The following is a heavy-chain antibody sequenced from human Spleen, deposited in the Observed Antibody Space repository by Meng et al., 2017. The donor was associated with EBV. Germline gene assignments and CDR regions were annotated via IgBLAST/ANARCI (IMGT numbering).Heavy chain of an antibody. J-gene: IGHJ4*02. CDR3: ARTNALDS. Sequence: QVHLVQSGSELKKPGASVKVSCESSGYNFPKYGIIWVRQAPGQGLEWMGSISASAYGGGTKYAQKFQGRVTMTADTSTATAYLELRSLTYDDTAVYYCARTNALDSWGQGTLVTVSS. V-gene: IGHV1-18*01. CDR1: GYNFPKYG. CDR2: ISASAYGGGT.